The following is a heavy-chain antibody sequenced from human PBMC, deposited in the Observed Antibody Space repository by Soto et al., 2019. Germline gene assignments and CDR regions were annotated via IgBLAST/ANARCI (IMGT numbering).Heavy chain of an antibody. Sequence: QVHLVQPGAEVKKPGSSVKVSCKASGGSFSNYIFAWVRQAPGQGLEWMGGTIPMFATAQYAQKLQGRVTRTADESTSTVYVDLTRLTSDDTAVYYCARGLFGQQWLVGFDTWGQGTLVTVSS. J-gene: IGHJ4*02. CDR3: ARGLFGQQWLVGFDT. D-gene: IGHD6-19*01. CDR1: GGSFSNYI. V-gene: IGHV1-69*01. CDR2: TIPMFATA.